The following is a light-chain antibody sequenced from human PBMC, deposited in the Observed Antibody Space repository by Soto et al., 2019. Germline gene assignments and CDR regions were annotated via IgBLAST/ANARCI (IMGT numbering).Light chain of an antibody. J-gene: IGLJ2*01. CDR3: SSYAGRNNLV. V-gene: IGLV2-8*01. CDR2: EVS. Sequence: QSVLTQPPSASGSPGQSVTISCTGTSSDVGGYNYVSWYQQNPGKAPKLMIYEVSKRPSGVPDRFSGSKSGNTASLTVSGLQAEDEADYYCSSYAGRNNLVFGGGTQLTGL. CDR1: SSDVGGYNY.